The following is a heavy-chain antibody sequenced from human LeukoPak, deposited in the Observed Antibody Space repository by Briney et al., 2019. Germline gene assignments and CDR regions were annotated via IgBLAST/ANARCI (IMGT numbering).Heavy chain of an antibody. J-gene: IGHJ6*02. V-gene: IGHV3-33*08. CDR2: IWYDGSNE. CDR3: ARDGQNGSPYATDV. CDR1: GFSFAISA. Sequence: GGSLRLSCAASGFSFAISAMHWVRQAPGKGLEWVAGIWYDGSNEDYADSVKGRFTISRDNSKNTLYLQMNSLRVEDTAVYYCARDGQNGSPYATDVWGQGTTVTVSS. D-gene: IGHD3-10*01.